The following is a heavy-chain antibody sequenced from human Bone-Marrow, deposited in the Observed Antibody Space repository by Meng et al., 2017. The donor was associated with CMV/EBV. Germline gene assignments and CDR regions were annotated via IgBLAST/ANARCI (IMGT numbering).Heavy chain of an antibody. Sequence: SGLTLSDSYMSWSRQAPGKGLEWVSYISSSGSTIYYADSVKGRFTISRDNAKNSLYLQMNSLRAEDTAVYYCARATSGSYRPLFQHWGQGTLVTVSS. CDR1: GLTLSDSY. CDR3: ARATSGSYRPLFQH. D-gene: IGHD1-26*01. V-gene: IGHV3-11*01. CDR2: ISSSGSTI. J-gene: IGHJ1*01.